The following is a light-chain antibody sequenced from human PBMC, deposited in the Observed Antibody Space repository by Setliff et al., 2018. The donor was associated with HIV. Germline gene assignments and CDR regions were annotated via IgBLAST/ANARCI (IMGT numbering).Light chain of an antibody. J-gene: IGLJ1*01. CDR3: SSYTSSGTYV. V-gene: IGLV2-14*01. CDR2: DVS. CDR1: SSDIGGYNY. Sequence: QSALTQPASVSGSPGQSITIPCTGTSSDIGGYNYVSWYQQHPGKAPKLMIYDVSKRPSGVSSRFSGSKSGNTASLTISGLQAEDEADYYCSSYTSSGTYVFGTGTKVTVL.